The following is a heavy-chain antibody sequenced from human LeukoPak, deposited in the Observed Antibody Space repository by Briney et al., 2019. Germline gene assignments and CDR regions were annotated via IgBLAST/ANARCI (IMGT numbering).Heavy chain of an antibody. CDR1: GGSFSGYY. D-gene: IGHD3-16*01. CDR3: ARLKLGAYFDL. J-gene: IGHJ2*01. CDR2: INHSGST. V-gene: IGHV4-34*01. Sequence: SETLSLTCAVYGGSFSGYYWSWIRQPPGKGLEWIGEINHSGSTNYNPSLKSRVTISVDTSKNQFSLKLTSVSAADTAVYYCARLKLGAYFDLWGRGTLVTVSS.